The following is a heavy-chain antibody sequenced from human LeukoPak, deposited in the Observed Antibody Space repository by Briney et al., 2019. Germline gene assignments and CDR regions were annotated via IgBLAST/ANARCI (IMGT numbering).Heavy chain of an antibody. CDR1: GGSLSGYY. CDR3: ARERRWDIVLMVYAPYNWFDP. V-gene: IGHV4-34*01. Sequence: SETLSLTRAVYGGSLSGYYWSWIRQPPGKGLEWIGEINHGGSTNYNPSLQSRVTISVDTSKNQFSLKLSSVTAADTAVYYCARERRWDIVLMVYAPYNWFDPWGQGTLVTVSS. CDR2: INHGGST. J-gene: IGHJ5*02. D-gene: IGHD2-8*01.